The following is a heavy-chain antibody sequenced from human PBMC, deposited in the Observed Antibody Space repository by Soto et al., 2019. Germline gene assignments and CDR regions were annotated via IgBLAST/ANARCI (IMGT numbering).Heavy chain of an antibody. J-gene: IGHJ6*02. V-gene: IGHV4-30-2*01. CDR2: IYHSGST. Sequence: PSETLSLTCTVSGGSMSRGDYYWSWIRQPPGKGLEWIGYIYHSGSTYYNPSLKSRVTISVDRSKNQFSLKLSSVTAADTAVYYCARRRGFPYYYGMDVWGQGTTVTVSS. CDR1: GGSMSRGDYY. D-gene: IGHD5-12*01. CDR3: ARRRGFPYYYGMDV.